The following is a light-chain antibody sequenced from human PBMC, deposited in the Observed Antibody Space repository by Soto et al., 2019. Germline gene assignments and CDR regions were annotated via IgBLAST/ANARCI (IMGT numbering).Light chain of an antibody. Sequence: EIVLTQSPGTLSLFAGERATLSCGATQSISSNYLAWYQQKPGQAPRLLIYIASRRATGIPDRFSGSGSGTDFTLTISRLEPEDSAVYYCQQYGTSPWTFGQGTKVEIK. J-gene: IGKJ1*01. V-gene: IGKV3-20*01. CDR3: QQYGTSPWT. CDR1: QSISSNY. CDR2: IAS.